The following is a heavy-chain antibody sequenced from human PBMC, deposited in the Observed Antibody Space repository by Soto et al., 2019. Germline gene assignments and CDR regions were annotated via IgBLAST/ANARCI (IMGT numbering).Heavy chain of an antibody. CDR1: GYSFPRAT. CDR3: GFGDYDEWLNP. J-gene: IGHJ5*02. V-gene: IGHV1-3*01. CDR2: INAGNGRT. Sequence: QVQVVQSGAEVKKPGASVQVSCKASGYSFPRATMHWVRQAPGDRSEWMGWINAGNGRTKYSQKFQGRVTFSGGTSADTSYMEMSSLTSEDTAVYYCGFGDYDEWLNPWGQGALVTVSP. D-gene: IGHD4-17*01.